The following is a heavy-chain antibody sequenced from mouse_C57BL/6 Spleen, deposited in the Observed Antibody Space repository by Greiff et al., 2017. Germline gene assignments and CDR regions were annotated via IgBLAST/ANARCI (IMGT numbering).Heavy chain of an antibody. D-gene: IGHD1-1*01. Sequence: EVKLMESGPELVKPGASVKIPCKASGYTFTDYNMDWVKQSHGKSLEWIGDINPNNGGTIYNQKFKGKATLTVDKSSSTAYMELRSLTSEDTAVYYCARSLRYYYGSSYWYFDVWGTGTTVTVSS. V-gene: IGHV1-18*01. CDR3: ARSLRYYYGSSYWYFDV. CDR1: GYTFTDYN. J-gene: IGHJ1*03. CDR2: INPNNGGT.